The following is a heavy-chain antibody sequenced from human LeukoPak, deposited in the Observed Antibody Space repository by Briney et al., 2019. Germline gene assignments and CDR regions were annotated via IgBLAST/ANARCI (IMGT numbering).Heavy chain of an antibody. D-gene: IGHD3-10*01. V-gene: IGHV4-38-2*02. CDR3: ARQLYVSGSYYAPMDV. CDR2: IYYSGST. J-gene: IGHJ6*03. CDR1: GYSISSGYY. Sequence: SETLSLTCTVSGYSISSGYYWGWIRQPPGKGLEWIGSIYYSGSTYYNPSLKSRVTISVDTSKNQFSLKLSSVTAADTAVYFCARQLYVSGSYYAPMDVWGKGTTVTISS.